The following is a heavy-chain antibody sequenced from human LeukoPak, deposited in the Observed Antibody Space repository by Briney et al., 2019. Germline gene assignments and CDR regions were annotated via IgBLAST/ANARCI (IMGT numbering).Heavy chain of an antibody. Sequence: SETLSLTCIVSGGSISSSSYYWSWIRQPPGKGLEWIGYIYYSGSTKYNPSLKSRVTISVDTSKNQFSLKLRSVTAADTAVYYCARVSGYDWESFYDYWGQGTLVTVSS. CDR3: ARVSGYDWESFYDY. J-gene: IGHJ4*02. CDR1: GGSISSSSYY. D-gene: IGHD5-12*01. V-gene: IGHV4-61*01. CDR2: IYYSGST.